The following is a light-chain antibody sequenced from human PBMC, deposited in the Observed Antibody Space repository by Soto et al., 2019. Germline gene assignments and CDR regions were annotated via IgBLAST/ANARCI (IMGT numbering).Light chain of an antibody. CDR3: QKYNSYSWT. CDR1: QSIGYW. V-gene: IGKV1-5*01. Sequence: DIHMTQSPSSLSASVGDIVTITCRASQSIGYWLAWYQQRAGKAPKVLIYDVSRLESGVPQRFSGSGSGTELNLTISRLQPADFATYYCQKYNSYSWTCGQGTKVDIK. CDR2: DVS. J-gene: IGKJ1*01.